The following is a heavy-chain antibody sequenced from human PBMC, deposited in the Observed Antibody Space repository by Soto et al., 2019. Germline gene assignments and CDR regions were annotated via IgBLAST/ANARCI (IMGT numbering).Heavy chain of an antibody. J-gene: IGHJ4*02. CDR3: AKDLHPDGIWTVDY. V-gene: IGHV3-23*01. Sequence: EVQLLESGGQLVQPGGSLRLSCAASGFTFNTYTMNWVRQATGKGLEWVSGIYGDGSGTHYADSVKGRFTISRDKTKNMPYLQMKSLRSEDTAVYYYAKDLHPDGIWTVDYWGQGTLVTVSS. CDR2: IYGDGSGT. D-gene: IGHD3-9*01. CDR1: GFTFNTYT.